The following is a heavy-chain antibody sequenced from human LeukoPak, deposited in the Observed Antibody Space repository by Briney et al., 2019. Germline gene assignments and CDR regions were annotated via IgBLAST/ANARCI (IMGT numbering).Heavy chain of an antibody. CDR1: GFPFSIFE. D-gene: IGHD6-19*01. J-gene: IGHJ4*02. CDR2: IGSSGTTI. V-gene: IGHV3-48*03. CDR3: ALLAVASEFDY. Sequence: GGSLRLSCAVSGFPFSIFELNWVRQAPGTGLEWVSNIGSSGTTIYYADSVKGRFSISRDNAKSSLYLQMNSLRVEDTAVYYCALLAVASEFDYWGQGALVTVSA.